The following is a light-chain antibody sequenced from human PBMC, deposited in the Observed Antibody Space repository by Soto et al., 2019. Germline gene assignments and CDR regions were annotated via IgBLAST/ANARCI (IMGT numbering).Light chain of an antibody. CDR2: GNS. Sequence: QSVLTQPPSVSGAPGQRVTISCTGSSSNIGAGYDVHWYQQLPGTAPKLLIYGNSNRPSGVPDRFSGSKSGTSASLAITGLQADDEADYYCQSYDSSLNVVFGGGTQVTVL. V-gene: IGLV1-40*01. CDR1: SSNIGAGYD. CDR3: QSYDSSLNVV. J-gene: IGLJ2*01.